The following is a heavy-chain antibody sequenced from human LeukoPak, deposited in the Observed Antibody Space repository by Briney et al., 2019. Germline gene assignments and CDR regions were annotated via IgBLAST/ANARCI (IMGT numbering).Heavy chain of an antibody. V-gene: IGHV3-7*01. CDR3: TRGRAAFAY. CDR1: GFTFSGSW. J-gene: IGHJ4*02. Sequence: PGGSLRLSCVASGFTFSGSWMSWVRQAPGKALVWVANIKQDGSDKYYVDSVKGRFTISRDNAKSSLYLQVDSLRADDTAVYYCTRGRAAFAYWGQGTLVTVSS. CDR2: IKQDGSDK.